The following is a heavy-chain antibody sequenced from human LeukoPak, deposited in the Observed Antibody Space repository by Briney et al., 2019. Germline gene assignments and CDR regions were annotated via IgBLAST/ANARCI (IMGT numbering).Heavy chain of an antibody. J-gene: IGHJ5*02. V-gene: IGHV4-38-2*02. CDR1: GYSISSGYY. D-gene: IGHD3-10*01. CDR3: ARGGYYGSGNDFRFDP. CDR2: IYHSGIT. Sequence: SETLSLTCTVSGYSISSGYYWGWIRQPPGKGLEWIGSIYHSGITYYNPPLKSRVTISVDTSKNQFSLRLSSVTAADTAVYYCARGGYYGSGNDFRFDPWGQGTLVTVSS.